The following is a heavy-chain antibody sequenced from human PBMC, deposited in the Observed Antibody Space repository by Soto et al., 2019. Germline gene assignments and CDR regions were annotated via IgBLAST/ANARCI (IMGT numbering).Heavy chain of an antibody. CDR2: INHSGST. Sequence: SETLSLTCAVYGGSFSGYYWSWIRQPPGKGLEWIGEINHSGSTNYNPSLKSRVTISVDTSKNQFSLKLSSVTAADTAVYYCARGVLLVVAATYNWFDPWGQGTLVTVSS. CDR3: ARGVLLVVAATYNWFDP. CDR1: GGSFSGYY. J-gene: IGHJ5*02. V-gene: IGHV4-34*01. D-gene: IGHD2-15*01.